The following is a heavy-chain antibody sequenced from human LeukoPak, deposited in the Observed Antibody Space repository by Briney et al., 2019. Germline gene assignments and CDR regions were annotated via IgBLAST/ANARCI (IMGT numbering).Heavy chain of an antibody. J-gene: IGHJ4*02. CDR2: ISSSSSYI. CDR3: ARLKPSTYYDILTGRGAFDY. D-gene: IGHD3-9*01. Sequence: GGSLRLSCAASGFTFSSYSMNGVRQAPGKGLEWVSSISSSSSYIYYADSVKGRFTISRDNAKNSLYLQMNSLRAEDTAVYYCARLKPSTYYDILTGRGAFDYWGQGTLVTVSS. CDR1: GFTFSSYS. V-gene: IGHV3-21*01.